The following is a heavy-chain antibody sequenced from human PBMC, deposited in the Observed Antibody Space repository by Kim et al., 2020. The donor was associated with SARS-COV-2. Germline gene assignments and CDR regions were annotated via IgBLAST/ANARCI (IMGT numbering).Heavy chain of an antibody. V-gene: IGHV3-7*03. CDR2: IKEDGSEK. CDR1: GFSFSSYW. J-gene: IGHJ5*02. Sequence: LSLTCAASGFSFSSYWMSWVRQAPGKGLEWVANIKEDGSEKYYVDSVKGRFTISRDNAKNSLYLQMNSLRAEDTAVYYCARGVFHPWGQGTLVTVSS. D-gene: IGHD6-13*01. CDR3: ARGVFHP.